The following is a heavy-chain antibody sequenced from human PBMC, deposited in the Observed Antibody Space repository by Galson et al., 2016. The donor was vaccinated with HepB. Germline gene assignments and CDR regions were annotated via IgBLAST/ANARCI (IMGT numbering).Heavy chain of an antibody. CDR2: IYYDGGT. Sequence: TLSLTCTVSGGSISSGDYYWSWIRQHPGKGLEWIGYIYYDGGTYYNPSLKSRVTISIATSKTQFSLKLSSVTAADTALYFCARNAVTTSALIDYWGQGTLVTVSS. CDR3: ARNAVTTSALIDY. V-gene: IGHV4-31*03. D-gene: IGHD4-17*01. J-gene: IGHJ4*02. CDR1: GGSISSGDYY.